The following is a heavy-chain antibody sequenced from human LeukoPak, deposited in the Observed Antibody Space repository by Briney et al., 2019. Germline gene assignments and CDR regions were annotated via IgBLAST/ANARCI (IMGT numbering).Heavy chain of an antibody. V-gene: IGHV3-30*18. Sequence: GGSLRLSCAAAGFTFTSYGMPWVRQAPGKGLEWVAVVSYDGSSKYYADSVKGRFTISRDNSKNTLSRQMNRLRAEEPALFYWGKDVAGGGIKGSFDYWGQGTLVTVSS. CDR2: VSYDGSSK. CDR3: GKDVAGGGIKGSFDY. J-gene: IGHJ4*02. D-gene: IGHD3-16*01. CDR1: GFTFTSYG.